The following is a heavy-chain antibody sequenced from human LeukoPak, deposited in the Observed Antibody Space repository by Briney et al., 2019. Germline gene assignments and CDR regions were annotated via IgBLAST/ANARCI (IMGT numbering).Heavy chain of an antibody. J-gene: IGHJ4*02. CDR2: VSYDGDFK. CDR1: GFVFSKYA. CDR3: ARDPYSHDSSGFSYFLQY. V-gene: IGHV3-30-3*01. D-gene: IGHD6-19*01. Sequence: GGSLRLSCVGSGFVFSKYAVHWVRQAPGKGLEWVAVVSYDGDFKLYGDSVKGRFTISRDNSQNMLFLQMNDLRPQDAATYICARDPYSHDSSGFSYFLQYWGQGTAVTVSS.